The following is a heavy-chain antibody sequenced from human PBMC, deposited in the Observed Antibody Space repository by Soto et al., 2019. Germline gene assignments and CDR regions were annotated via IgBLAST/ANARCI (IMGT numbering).Heavy chain of an antibody. CDR1: GGSMLRYY. Sequence: SETLSRTCTVSGGSMLRYYWGWIRPAPGRGLEWIGNIFSSGSTNYNPSLKSRVAISVDTSKNQVSLKLNAVTTADTAVYYCAREYYDFWSVTYSYYGLDVWGQGTTVTVS. J-gene: IGHJ6*02. CDR2: IFSSGST. D-gene: IGHD3-3*01. CDR3: AREYYDFWSVTYSYYGLDV. V-gene: IGHV4-59*01.